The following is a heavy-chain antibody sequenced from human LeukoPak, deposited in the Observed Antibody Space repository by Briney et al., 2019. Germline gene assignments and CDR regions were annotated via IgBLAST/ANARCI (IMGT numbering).Heavy chain of an antibody. Sequence: SETLSLTCTVSGGSISSYYWSWIRQPPGKGLEWIGYIFYSGSTNYNPSLKSRVTISVDTSKNQFSLKLSSVTAADTAVYYCASSGYAFYYMDVWGKGTTVTISS. V-gene: IGHV4-59*01. J-gene: IGHJ6*03. CDR2: IFYSGST. D-gene: IGHD5-12*01. CDR3: ASSGYAFYYMDV. CDR1: GGSISSYY.